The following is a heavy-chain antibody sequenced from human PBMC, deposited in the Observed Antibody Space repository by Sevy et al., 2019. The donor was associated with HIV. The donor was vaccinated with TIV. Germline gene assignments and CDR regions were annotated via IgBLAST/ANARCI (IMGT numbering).Heavy chain of an antibody. Sequence: GGSLRLSCAASVFTFSKYWKSWVRQAPGKGLEWVANINQDGSEKYYVDSVKGRFTISRDNGKNSLYLQMNSLRAEDTAVYYCARETGSSHFDYWGQGTLVTVSS. CDR3: ARETGSSHFDY. D-gene: IGHD3-10*01. V-gene: IGHV3-7*01. J-gene: IGHJ4*02. CDR2: INQDGSEK. CDR1: VFTFSKYW.